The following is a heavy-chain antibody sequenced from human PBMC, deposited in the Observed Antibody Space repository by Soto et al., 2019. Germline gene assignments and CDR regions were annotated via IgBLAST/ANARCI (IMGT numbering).Heavy chain of an antibody. CDR1: GFTFDDYA. J-gene: IGHJ4*02. CDR2: ISWNSGSI. V-gene: IGHV3-9*01. D-gene: IGHD6-19*01. CDR3: AKDDSGSNFDY. Sequence: EVQLVESGGGLVQPGRSLRLSCAASGFTFDDYAMHWVRQAQGKGLEWVSGISWNSGSIGYADSVKGRFTISRDNAKNSLYLQMNSLRAEDTALYYCAKDDSGSNFDYWGQGTLVTVSS.